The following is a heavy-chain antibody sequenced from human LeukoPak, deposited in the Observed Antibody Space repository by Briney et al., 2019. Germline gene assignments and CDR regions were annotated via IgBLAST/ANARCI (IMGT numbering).Heavy chain of an antibody. CDR2: VSHSGYT. Sequence: SETLSLTCTVSGGSMRSYYWGWIRQAPGKGLEWIGFVSHSGYTSYSPSLKSRVAISVDTSKSQFSLRLSSMTAADTAIYYGARGGNDHCGMFFDSWAQGDLVTVSS. V-gene: IGHV4-59*01. D-gene: IGHD2-21*01. CDR3: ARGGNDHCGMFFDS. CDR1: GGSMRSYY. J-gene: IGHJ4*02.